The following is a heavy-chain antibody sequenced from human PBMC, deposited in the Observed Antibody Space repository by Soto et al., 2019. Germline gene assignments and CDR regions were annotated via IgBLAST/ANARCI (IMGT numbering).Heavy chain of an antibody. CDR2: IYYSGST. CDR3: ARNRDVDTAMVYYFDY. V-gene: IGHV4-30-4*01. Sequence: PSETPFLTFTFSGGSLSRGDYYWGWIRPPPGKGLEWIGYIYYSGSTYYNPSLKSRVTISVDTSKNQFSLKLSSVTAADTAVYYCARNRDVDTAMVYYFDYWGQGTLVTVSS. J-gene: IGHJ4*02. CDR1: GGSLSRGDYY. D-gene: IGHD5-18*01.